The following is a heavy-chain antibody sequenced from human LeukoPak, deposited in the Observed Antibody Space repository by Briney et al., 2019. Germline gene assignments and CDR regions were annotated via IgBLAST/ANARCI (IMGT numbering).Heavy chain of an antibody. J-gene: IGHJ6*02. CDR3: ARNDPGNFGMDV. D-gene: IGHD1-7*01. CDR1: GFTFSSYG. Sequence: GGSLRLSCAASGFTFSSYGMHWVSQAPGKGLEWVATIWYDGSIQYYAESVRGRFTISRESSKSTLYLQMNSLRAEDTAVFYCARNDPGNFGMDVWGQGTTVIVSS. V-gene: IGHV3-33*01. CDR2: IWYDGSIQ.